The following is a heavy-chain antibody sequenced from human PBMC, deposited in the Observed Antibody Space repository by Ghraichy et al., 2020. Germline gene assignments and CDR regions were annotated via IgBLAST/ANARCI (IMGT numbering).Heavy chain of an antibody. J-gene: IGHJ4*02. CDR2: INPSGGST. Sequence: ASVKGSCKASGYTFTSYYMHWVRQAPGQGLEWMGIINPSGGSTSYAQKFQGRVTMTRDTSTSTVYMELSSLRSEDTAVYYCARDFYDSSGYYYLPVDWGQGTLVTVSS. D-gene: IGHD3-22*01. CDR3: ARDFYDSSGYYYLPVD. V-gene: IGHV1-46*01. CDR1: GYTFTSYY.